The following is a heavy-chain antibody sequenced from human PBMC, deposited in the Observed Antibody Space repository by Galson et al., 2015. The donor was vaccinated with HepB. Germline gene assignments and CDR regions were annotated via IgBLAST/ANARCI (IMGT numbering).Heavy chain of an antibody. CDR3: ARVRSGYYYEPEYFQH. V-gene: IGHV1-2*04. Sequence: SVKVSCKASGYTFTGYYMHWVRQAPGQGLEWMGWINPNSGGTNYAQKFQGWVTMTRDTSISTAYMELSRLSSVTAADTAVYYCARVRSGYYYEPEYFQHWGQGTLVTVSS. CDR2: INPNSGGT. D-gene: IGHD3-22*01. J-gene: IGHJ1*01. CDR1: GYTFTGYY.